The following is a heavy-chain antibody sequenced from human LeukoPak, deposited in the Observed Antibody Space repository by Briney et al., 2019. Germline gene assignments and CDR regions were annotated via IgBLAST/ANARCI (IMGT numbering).Heavy chain of an antibody. D-gene: IGHD3-22*01. Sequence: SENLSLTCAVYGGSFSGYYWSWNRQPPGKGLEWIGEINHSGSTNYNPSLKSRVTISVDTSKNQFSLKLSSVTAADTAVYYCARGFQLNYYDSSGYLYAYWGEGTVVTVSS. CDR3: ARGFQLNYYDSSGYLYAY. J-gene: IGHJ4*02. CDR1: GGSFSGYY. CDR2: INHSGST. V-gene: IGHV4-34*01.